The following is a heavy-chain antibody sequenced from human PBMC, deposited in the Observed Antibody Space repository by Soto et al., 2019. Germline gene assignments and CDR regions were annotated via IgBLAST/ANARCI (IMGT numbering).Heavy chain of an antibody. J-gene: IGHJ3*02. D-gene: IGHD3-22*01. CDR1: GYTFTSYG. V-gene: IGHV1-18*01. CDR2: ISAYNGNT. CDR3: ARVPDSSGYYYWGHDAFDI. Sequence: GASVKVSCKASGYTFTSYGISWVRQAPGQGLEWMGWISAYNGNTNYAQKLQGRVTMTTDTSTSTAYMELRSLRSDDTAVYYCARVPDSSGYYYWGHDAFDIWGQGTMVTV.